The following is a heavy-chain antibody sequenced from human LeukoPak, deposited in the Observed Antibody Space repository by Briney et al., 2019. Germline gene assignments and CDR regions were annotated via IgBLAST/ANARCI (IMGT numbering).Heavy chain of an antibody. CDR3: AKVPLSSTSCYDY. Sequence: GGSLRLSCAASGFAFSSYAMSWVRQAPGKGLEWVSAISGSGGSTYYADSVKGRFTISRDNSKNTLYLQMNSLRAEDTAVYYCAKVPLSSTSCYDYWGQGTLVTVSS. CDR1: GFAFSSYA. V-gene: IGHV3-23*01. CDR2: ISGSGGST. D-gene: IGHD2-2*01. J-gene: IGHJ4*02.